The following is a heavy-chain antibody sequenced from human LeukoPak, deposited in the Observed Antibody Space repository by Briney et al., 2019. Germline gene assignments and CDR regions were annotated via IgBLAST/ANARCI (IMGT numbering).Heavy chain of an antibody. CDR1: GFTFSNSW. CDR3: VRGVGSSTSCYVRAFDI. D-gene: IGHD2-2*01. Sequence: GGSLRLPCAASGFTFSNSWMHWVCQAPEKGLEWVADIKCDGSEKCYVDSVKGRLTISRDNAKNSLYLQVNSLRAEDMTVYYCVRGVGSSTSCYVRAFDIWGQGTMVTVSS. V-gene: IGHV3-52*01. J-gene: IGHJ3*02. CDR2: IKCDGSEK.